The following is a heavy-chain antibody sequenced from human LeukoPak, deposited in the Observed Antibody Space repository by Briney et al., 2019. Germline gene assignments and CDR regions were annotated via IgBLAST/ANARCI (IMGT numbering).Heavy chain of an antibody. CDR1: GGSISSSDYY. V-gene: IGHV4-61*02. Sequence: SETLSLTCTVSGGSISSSDYYWTWIRQPAGKGLEWIGRIHTSGSTNYNPSLKSRVTISVDTSKNQFYLKLSSVTAADTAMYYCTTYFYASGSHNWFDPWGQGTLVTVSS. J-gene: IGHJ5*02. D-gene: IGHD3-10*01. CDR2: IHTSGST. CDR3: TTYFYASGSHNWFDP.